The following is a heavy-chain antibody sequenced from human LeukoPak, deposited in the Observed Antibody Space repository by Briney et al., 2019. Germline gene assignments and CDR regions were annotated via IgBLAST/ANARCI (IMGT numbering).Heavy chain of an antibody. Sequence: GGSLRLSCAASGFTFSSYWMSWVRQAPGKGLEWVSSITSTGSYTFYADSVKGRFTISRDNAKNSLYLQMNSLRAEDTAIYYCARDPYSGSYGDSYYYYMDVWGKGTTVTISS. D-gene: IGHD1-26*01. J-gene: IGHJ6*03. CDR1: GFTFSSYW. CDR3: ARDPYSGSYGDSYYYYMDV. V-gene: IGHV3-21*01. CDR2: ITSTGSYT.